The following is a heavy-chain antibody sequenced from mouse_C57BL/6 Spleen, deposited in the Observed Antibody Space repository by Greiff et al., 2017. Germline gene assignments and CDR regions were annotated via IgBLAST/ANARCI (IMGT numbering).Heavy chain of an antibody. CDR3: ARKDDYDSYAMDY. CDR1: GFNIKDYY. J-gene: IGHJ4*01. CDR2: IDPEDGDT. V-gene: IGHV14-1*01. Sequence: EVQLQQSGAELVRPGASVKLSCTASGFNIKDYYMHWVKQRPEQGLEWIGRIDPEDGDTEYAPKFQGKATMTADTSSNTAYLQLSSLTSEDSAVYYCARKDDYDSYAMDYWGQGTSVTVSS. D-gene: IGHD2-4*01.